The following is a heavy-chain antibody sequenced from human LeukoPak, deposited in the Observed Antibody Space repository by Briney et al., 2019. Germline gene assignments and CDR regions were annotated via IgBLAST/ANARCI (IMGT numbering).Heavy chain of an antibody. J-gene: IGHJ4*02. CDR1: GFTFSSYA. CDR3: AKQTGGTMIILPLDY. CDR2: ISGSGGST. Sequence: GGTLRLSCAASGFTFSSYAMSWVRQAPGKGLERVSAISGSGGSTYYADSVKGRFTISRDNSKNTLYLQMNSLRAEDTAVYYCAKQTGGTMIILPLDYWGQGTLVTVSS. V-gene: IGHV3-23*01. D-gene: IGHD3-16*01.